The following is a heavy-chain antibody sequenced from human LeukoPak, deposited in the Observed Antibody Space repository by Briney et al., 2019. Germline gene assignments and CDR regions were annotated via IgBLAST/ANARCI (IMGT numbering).Heavy chain of an antibody. CDR2: INHSGST. V-gene: IGHV4-34*01. CDR1: GGSFSGYY. J-gene: IGHJ5*01. D-gene: IGHD2-2*01. CDR3: ASRIVVSPTAIETWFDS. Sequence: SETLFLTCAVYGGSFSGYYWSWIRQPPGKGLEWIGEINHSGSTNYNPSLKSRVTISVDTSKNQFSLKLSSVTAADTALYFCASRIVVSPTAIETWFDSWGQGTLVTVS.